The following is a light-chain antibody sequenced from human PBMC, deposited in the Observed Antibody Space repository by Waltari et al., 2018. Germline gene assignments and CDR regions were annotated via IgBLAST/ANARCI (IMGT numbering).Light chain of an antibody. J-gene: IGLJ3*02. CDR2: EVT. Sequence: QSALTQPPSAPGSPGQSVTISCTGTSSDVGGFNYVSWYQQNPGKVPKLMIYEVTKRPSGVPDRFSGSKSGNTASLTVSGLQTEDEADYYCSSYAGGSWVFGGGTKLTVL. CDR1: SSDVGGFNY. CDR3: SSYAGGSWV. V-gene: IGLV2-8*01.